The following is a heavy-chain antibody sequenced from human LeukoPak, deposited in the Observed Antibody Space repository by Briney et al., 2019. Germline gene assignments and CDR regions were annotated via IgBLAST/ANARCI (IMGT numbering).Heavy chain of an antibody. Sequence: GGSLRLSCAASGFTFSNYAMSWVRQAPGKGLEWVSTISNSGDATYYADSVKGRLTISRDNSKNTLYLQMNSLRAEDTAVYYCTSTFDRWCEIVWGQGTLVTVSS. CDR1: GFTFSNYA. CDR3: TSTFDRWCEIV. CDR2: ISNSGDAT. J-gene: IGHJ4*02. V-gene: IGHV3-23*01. D-gene: IGHD3-9*01.